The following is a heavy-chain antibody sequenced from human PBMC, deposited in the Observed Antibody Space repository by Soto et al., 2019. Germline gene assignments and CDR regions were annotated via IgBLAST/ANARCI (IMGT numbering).Heavy chain of an antibody. V-gene: IGHV5-51*01. Sequence: GESLKISCKGSGYSFTSYWIGWVRQMPGKGLEWMGIIYPGDSDTRYSPSFQGQVTISADKSISTAYLQWSSLKASDTAMYYCARARDMAGIDYHCGMDVWGQGTTVTLS. CDR2: IYPGDSDT. D-gene: IGHD6-19*01. CDR3: ARARDMAGIDYHCGMDV. CDR1: GYSFTSYW. J-gene: IGHJ6*02.